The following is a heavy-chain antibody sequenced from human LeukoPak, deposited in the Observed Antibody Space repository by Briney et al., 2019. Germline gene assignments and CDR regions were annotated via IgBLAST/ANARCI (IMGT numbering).Heavy chain of an antibody. CDR3: ARGRGSSWYEADDAFDI. CDR1: GYTFTSYD. J-gene: IGHJ3*02. CDR2: MNPNSGNT. Sequence: GASVKVSCKASGYTFTSYDINWVRQATGQGLEGMGWMNPNSGNTGYAQKFQGRVTMTRNTSISTAYMELSSLRSEDTAVYYCARGRGSSWYEADDAFDIWGQGTMVTVSS. V-gene: IGHV1-8*01. D-gene: IGHD6-13*01.